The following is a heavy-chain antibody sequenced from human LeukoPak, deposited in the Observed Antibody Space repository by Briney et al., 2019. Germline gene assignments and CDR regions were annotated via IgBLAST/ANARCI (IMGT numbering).Heavy chain of an antibody. CDR2: IKQDGSDK. J-gene: IGHJ4*02. Sequence: AVGSLRLSCAASGFTFSDYYMSWVRQAPGKGLEWVANIKQDGSDKYYLTSVRGRFTISRDNAKNSLFLQMNSLRVEDTAVYYCARGGGHLDCWGQGTLVTVSS. D-gene: IGHD4-23*01. V-gene: IGHV3-7*03. CDR3: ARGGGHLDC. CDR1: GFTFSDYY.